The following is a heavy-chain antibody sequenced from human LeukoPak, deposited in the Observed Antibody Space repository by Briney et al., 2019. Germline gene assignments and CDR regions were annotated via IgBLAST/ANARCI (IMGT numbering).Heavy chain of an antibody. CDR1: GFTFSSYS. CDR2: ISSSSSYI. J-gene: IGHJ5*02. V-gene: IGHV3-21*01. Sequence: PGGSLRLSCAASGFTFSSYSMNWVRQAPGKGLEWVSSISSSSSYIYYADSVKGRFTISRDNAKNSLYLQMNSLRAEDTAVYYCVSTQDRIVVEGFDRWGQGTLVTVSS. D-gene: IGHD2-2*01. CDR3: VSTQDRIVVEGFDR.